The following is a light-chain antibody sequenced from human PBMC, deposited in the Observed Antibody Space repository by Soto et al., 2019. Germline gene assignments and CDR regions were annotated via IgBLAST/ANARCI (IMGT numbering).Light chain of an antibody. CDR3: QHYYSCSEA. J-gene: IGKJ1*01. CDR1: QTSSSW. CDR2: KAS. Sequence: DIQMTKSPSTLPGSVRDRVNINCLGTQTSSSWWAGYQQKTGKDPKHLIYKASTIISGVPSRCSGSGSGREFTLTIISRLHDDFATYYCQHYYSCSEAFGQGTKVDIK. V-gene: IGKV1-5*03.